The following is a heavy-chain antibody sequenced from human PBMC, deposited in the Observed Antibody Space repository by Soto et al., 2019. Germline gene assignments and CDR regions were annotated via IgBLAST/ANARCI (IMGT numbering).Heavy chain of an antibody. CDR2: IYDSGST. D-gene: IGHD2-2*01. J-gene: IGHJ5*02. CDR3: ARDAGGWYQLLSPWFDP. V-gene: IGHV4-59*12. Sequence: SETLSLTCTVSGGSISSSYWSWIRQPPGKGLEWIGYIYDSGSTYYNSSLKSRVTMSADTSKNQFSLKLSSVTAADTAVYYCARDAGGWYQLLSPWFDPWGQGTLVTVS. CDR1: GGSISSSY.